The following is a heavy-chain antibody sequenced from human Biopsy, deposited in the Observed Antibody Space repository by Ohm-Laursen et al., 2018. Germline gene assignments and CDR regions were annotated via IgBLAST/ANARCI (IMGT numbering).Heavy chain of an antibody. Sequence: PTQTLTLTRSFSGLSLSARGMCVRWIRQAPGKALEWLARAYWDDYKDHSAYLQTKLSISKDTSNDQMVLTVNNVDPADTATYYCARTPILIVSAGLVYRHRRHLQGMDVWGQGIAVTVS. J-gene: IGHJ6*02. CDR2: AYWDDYK. V-gene: IGHV2-70*11. CDR3: ARTPILIVSAGLVYRHRRHLQGMDV. D-gene: IGHD6-13*01. CDR1: GLSLSARGMC.